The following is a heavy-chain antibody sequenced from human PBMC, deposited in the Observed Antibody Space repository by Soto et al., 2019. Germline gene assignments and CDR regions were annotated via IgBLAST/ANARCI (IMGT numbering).Heavy chain of an antibody. V-gene: IGHV5-10-1*01. CDR1: GYSFTSYW. CDR2: IDPSDSYT. CDR3: ARPELPSSNWYHYYGMDV. D-gene: IGHD6-13*01. J-gene: IGHJ6*02. Sequence: GESLKISCKGSGYSFTSYWISWVRQMPGKGLEWMGRIDPSDSYTNYSPSFQGHVTISADKSISTAYLQWSSLKASDTAMYYCARPELPSSNWYHYYGMDVWGQGTTVTVSS.